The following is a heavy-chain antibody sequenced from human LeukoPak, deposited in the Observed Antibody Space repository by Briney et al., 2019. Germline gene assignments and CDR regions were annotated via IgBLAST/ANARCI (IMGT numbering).Heavy chain of an antibody. V-gene: IGHV1-46*01. CDR3: ARDGCSSSICQAGGNWFDP. CDR1: GYTFTSYH. D-gene: IGHD2-2*01. CDR2: INPSGGST. Sequence: ASVKVSCKASGYTFTSYHMHWVRQAPGQGLEWMGIINPSGGSTSYAQKFQGRVTMTRDTSTSTVYMEQSSLRFEDTAVYYCARDGCSSSICQAGGNWFDPWGQGTLVTVSS. J-gene: IGHJ5*02.